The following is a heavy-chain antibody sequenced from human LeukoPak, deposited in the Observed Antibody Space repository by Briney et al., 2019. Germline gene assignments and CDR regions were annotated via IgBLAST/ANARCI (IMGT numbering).Heavy chain of an antibody. V-gene: IGHV3-30*04. CDR1: GFTFSSYA. J-gene: IGHJ4*02. CDR2: ISYDGSNK. CDR3: ARGSGGYHDY. D-gene: IGHD3-10*01. Sequence: GGSLRLSCAASGFTFSSYAMHWVRQAPGKGLEWVAVISYDGSNKYYADSVKGRFTISRDNSKNTLYLQMNSLRAEDTAVYYCARGSGGYHDYWGQGTLVTVSS.